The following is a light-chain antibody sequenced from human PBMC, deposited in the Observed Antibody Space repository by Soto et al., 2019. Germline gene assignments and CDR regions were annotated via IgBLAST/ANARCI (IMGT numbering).Light chain of an antibody. J-gene: IGLJ2*01. CDR3: SSYTRSGTVV. CDR1: SIDVGDSNY. CDR2: EVT. V-gene: IGLV2-14*01. Sequence: QSALTQPASVSGSPGQSITISCTATSIDVGDSNYVSWYQHHPGKAPKIMIYEVTNRPSGVSNRFSGSKSGHTASLTISGLQAEDEAAYYCSSYTRSGTVVFGGGTKLTVL.